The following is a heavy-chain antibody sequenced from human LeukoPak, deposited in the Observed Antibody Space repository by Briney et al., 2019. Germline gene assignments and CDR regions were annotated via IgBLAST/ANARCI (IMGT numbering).Heavy chain of an antibody. CDR1: GFTFRSHW. Sequence: PGGSLRLSCAASGFTFRSHWMHWVRQAPGKGLAWVSRINGDGDSTLYADSVKGRFTISRDNAKNTLYLQMNSLRGEDTAVYYCARLRYDSSGYFYDPWGQGTLVNVSS. CDR3: ARLRYDSSGYFYDP. CDR2: INGDGDST. J-gene: IGHJ5*02. V-gene: IGHV3-74*01. D-gene: IGHD3-22*01.